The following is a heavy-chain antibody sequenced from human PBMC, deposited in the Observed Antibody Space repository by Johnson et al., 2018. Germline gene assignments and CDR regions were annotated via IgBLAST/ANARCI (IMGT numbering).Heavy chain of an antibody. Sequence: VQLQESGGGLVQPGGTLRLSCAASGFSFSSYWMAWVRQAPGKGLVWVSCIKGDGSDITYADSVKGRFTISRDNAKNTLYLEMNSLRAEEKAVYYCARMGRLDYWGQGTLVTVSS. J-gene: IGHJ4*02. V-gene: IGHV3-74*01. D-gene: IGHD1-26*01. CDR2: IKGDGSDI. CDR3: ARMGRLDY. CDR1: GFSFSSYW.